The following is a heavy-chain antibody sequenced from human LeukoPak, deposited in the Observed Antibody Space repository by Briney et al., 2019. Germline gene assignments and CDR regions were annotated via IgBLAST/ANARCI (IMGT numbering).Heavy chain of an antibody. D-gene: IGHD3-22*01. CDR1: GGTFSSYT. Sequence: ASVKVSCKASGGTFSSYTISWVRQAPGQGLEWMGRIIPILGIANYAQKFQGGVTITADKSTSTAYMELSSLRSEDTAVYYCARALPGRITMIVVGGGAFDIWGQGTMVTVSS. V-gene: IGHV1-69*02. CDR2: IIPILGIA. CDR3: ARALPGRITMIVVGGGAFDI. J-gene: IGHJ3*02.